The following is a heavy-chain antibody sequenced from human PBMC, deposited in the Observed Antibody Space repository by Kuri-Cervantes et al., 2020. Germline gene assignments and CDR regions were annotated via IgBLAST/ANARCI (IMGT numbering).Heavy chain of an antibody. D-gene: IGHD3-10*01. V-gene: IGHV1-18*04. Sequence: ASVKVSCKTSGYKFTSYGIIWVRQAPGQGLEWVGWISGHNGDTNYAQKLQGRVTMTTDTSTSTAYMELRSLRSDDTAVYYCARETGDGSYDYWGQGTLVTVSS. CDR3: ARETGDGSYDY. J-gene: IGHJ4*02. CDR1: GYKFTSYG. CDR2: ISGHNGDT.